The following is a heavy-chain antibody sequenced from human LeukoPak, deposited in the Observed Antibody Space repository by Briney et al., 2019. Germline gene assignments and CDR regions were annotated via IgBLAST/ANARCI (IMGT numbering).Heavy chain of an antibody. CDR3: AERGTTVTTNWFDP. CDR1: GFTFSSYA. D-gene: IGHD4-11*01. CDR2: ISGSGYST. Sequence: GGSLRLSCAASGFTFSSYAMSWVRQAPGKGLEWVSAISGSGYSTYYADSVKGRFTISRDNSKNTLYLQMNSLRAEDTAVYYCAERGTTVTTNWFDPWGQGTLVTVFS. V-gene: IGHV3-23*01. J-gene: IGHJ5*02.